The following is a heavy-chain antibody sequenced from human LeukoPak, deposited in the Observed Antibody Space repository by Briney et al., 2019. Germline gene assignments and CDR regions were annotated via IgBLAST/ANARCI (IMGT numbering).Heavy chain of an antibody. CDR3: ATKGGLTPNTLAM. V-gene: IGHV1-2*02. J-gene: IGHJ3*01. Sequence: GASVKVSCKGSGYNFSVYYMHWVRQPPGQGLEWMGWMGPNSGDTIYAPKFQGRVNMTRDTSITTAYMELSSLTFDDSAIYYCATKGGLTPNTLAMWGHGTMVTVSS. CDR2: MGPNSGDT. D-gene: IGHD2-15*01. CDR1: GYNFSVYY.